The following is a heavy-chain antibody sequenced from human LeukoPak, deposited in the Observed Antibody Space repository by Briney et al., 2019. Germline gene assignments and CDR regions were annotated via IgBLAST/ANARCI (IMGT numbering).Heavy chain of an antibody. V-gene: IGHV1-2*04. Sequence: ASVKVSCKASGYTFTGYYMHWVRQAPGQGLEWMGWINPNSGGTNYAQKFQGWVTMTRDTSISTAYMELSRLRSDDTAVYYCARDLYDYYDSSGYYAFDIWGQGTMVTVSS. J-gene: IGHJ3*02. D-gene: IGHD3-22*01. CDR1: GYTFTGYY. CDR3: ARDLYDYYDSSGYYAFDI. CDR2: INPNSGGT.